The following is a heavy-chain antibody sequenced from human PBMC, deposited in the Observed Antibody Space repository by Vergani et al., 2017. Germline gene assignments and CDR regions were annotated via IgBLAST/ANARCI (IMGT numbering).Heavy chain of an antibody. V-gene: IGHV3-15*01. J-gene: IGHJ4*02. D-gene: IGHD3-10*01. CDR2: IKSKTDGGTT. CDR1: GFTFSNAW. CDR3: TTTVRGVDRAFDY. Sequence: EVQLVESGGGLVKPGGSLRLSCAASGFTFSNAWMSWVRQAPGKGLEGVGRIKSKTDGGTTDYAAPVKGRFTISRDDAKNTLYLQMNSLKTEDTAVYYCTTTVRGVDRAFDYWGQGTLVTVSS.